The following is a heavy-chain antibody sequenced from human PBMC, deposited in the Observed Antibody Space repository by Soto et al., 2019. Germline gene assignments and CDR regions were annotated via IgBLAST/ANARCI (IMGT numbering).Heavy chain of an antibody. D-gene: IGHD1-26*01. V-gene: IGHV3-23*01. CDR3: AKEDVGGYYYSGL. Sequence: GGSLRLSCAASGFTFSSYSMNWVRQAPGKGLEWVSSISNSGGGTYYADSVRGRFTISRDNSKNTLYLQMNSLRAEDTAVYYCAKEDVGGYYYSGLWGRGTLVTVSS. CDR2: ISNSGGGT. J-gene: IGHJ4*02. CDR1: GFTFSSYS.